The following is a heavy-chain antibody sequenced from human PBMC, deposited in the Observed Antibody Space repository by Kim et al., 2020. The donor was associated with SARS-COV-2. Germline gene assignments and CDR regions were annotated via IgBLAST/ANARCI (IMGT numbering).Heavy chain of an antibody. Sequence: SETLSLTCTVSGGSISSSSYYWGWIRQPPGKGLEWIGSIYYSGSTYYNPSLKSRVTISVDTSKNQFSLKLSSVTAADTAVYYCARRTTVVKYYYGMDVWGQGTTVTVSS. CDR2: IYYSGST. CDR1: GGSISSSSYY. V-gene: IGHV4-39*01. J-gene: IGHJ6*02. D-gene: IGHD4-17*01. CDR3: ARRTTVVKYYYGMDV.